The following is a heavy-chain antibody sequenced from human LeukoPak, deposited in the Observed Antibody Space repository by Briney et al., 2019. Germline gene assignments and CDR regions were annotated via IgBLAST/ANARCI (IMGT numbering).Heavy chain of an antibody. CDR2: IYHSGST. Sequence: SETLSLTCTVSGYSISSGYYWSWIRQPPGQGLGWIGSIYHSGSTYYNPSLKSRVTISVDTSKNQFSLKLSSVTAADTAVYYCARGPYEANWFDPWGQGTLVTVSS. V-gene: IGHV4-38-2*02. CDR3: ARGPYEANWFDP. CDR1: GYSISSGYY. D-gene: IGHD2-8*01. J-gene: IGHJ5*02.